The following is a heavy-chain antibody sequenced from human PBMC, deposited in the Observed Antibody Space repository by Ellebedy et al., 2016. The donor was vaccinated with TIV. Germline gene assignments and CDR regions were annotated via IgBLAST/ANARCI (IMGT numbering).Heavy chain of an antibody. CDR1: GFTFSSYA. Sequence: ESLKISCAASGFTFSSYAMNWVRQAPGKGLEWIGEINHSGSTNYNPSLKSRVTISVDTSKNQFSLKLSSVTAADTAVYYCARHARITMVRGVTPQGMDVWGQGTTVTVSS. D-gene: IGHD3-10*01. CDR2: INHSGST. V-gene: IGHV4-34*01. J-gene: IGHJ6*02. CDR3: ARHARITMVRGVTPQGMDV.